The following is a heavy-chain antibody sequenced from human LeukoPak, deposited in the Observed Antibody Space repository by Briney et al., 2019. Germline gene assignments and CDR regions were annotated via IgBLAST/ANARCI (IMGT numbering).Heavy chain of an antibody. V-gene: IGHV1-8*01. J-gene: IGHJ4*01. CDR1: GYACSNND. D-gene: IGHD5-24*01. CDR3: ARPKDGYTNFDY. CDR2: MTPNSGNT. Sequence: TSVTVSCKASGYACSNNDINWSRQATGQGLEWMGWMTPNSGNTGYAQKFQGRVTMTRDTSISTAYMELGSLTSEDTAVYYCARPKDGYTNFDYWGHGTLVTVSS.